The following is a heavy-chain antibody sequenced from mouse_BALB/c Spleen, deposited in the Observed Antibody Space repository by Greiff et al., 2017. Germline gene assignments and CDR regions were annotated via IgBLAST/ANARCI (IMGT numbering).Heavy chain of an antibody. Sequence: EVQLVESGGGLVKPGGSLKLSCAASGFTFSSYAMSWVRQSPEKRLEWVAEISSGGSYTYYPDTVTGRFTISRDNAKNTLYLEMSSLRSEDTAMYYCARVGEAMDYWGQGTSVTVAS. J-gene: IGHJ4*01. CDR3: ARVGEAMDY. V-gene: IGHV5-9-4*01. D-gene: IGHD2-13*01. CDR2: ISSGGSYT. CDR1: GFTFSSYA.